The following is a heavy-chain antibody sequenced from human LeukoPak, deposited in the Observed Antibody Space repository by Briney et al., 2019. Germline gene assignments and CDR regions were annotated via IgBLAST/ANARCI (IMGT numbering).Heavy chain of an antibody. J-gene: IGHJ4*02. D-gene: IGHD3-3*01. CDR2: ISWSSGSI. Sequence: GGSLRLSCAASGFTFDDYAMHWVRQAPGKGLEWVSGISWSSGSIGYADSVKGRFTISRDNAKNSLYLQMNSLRAEDTALYYCAKDGDFWSGYDVWGQGTLVTVSS. CDR3: AKDGDFWSGYDV. V-gene: IGHV3-9*01. CDR1: GFTFDDYA.